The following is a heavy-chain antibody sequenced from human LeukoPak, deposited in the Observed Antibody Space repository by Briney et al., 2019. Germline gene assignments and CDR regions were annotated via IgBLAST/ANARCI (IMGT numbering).Heavy chain of an antibody. CDR3: AKDRAKGRGYSYGYNDY. J-gene: IGHJ4*02. CDR2: IRHDGSNK. D-gene: IGHD5-18*01. Sequence: PGGSLGLSCAASGFTFSSYGMHWVRQAPGKGLEWVAFIRHDGSNKYYADSVKGRFTISRDNSKNTLYLQMNSLRAEDTAVYYCAKDRAKGRGYSYGYNDYWGQGTLVTVSS. CDR1: GFTFSSYG. V-gene: IGHV3-30*02.